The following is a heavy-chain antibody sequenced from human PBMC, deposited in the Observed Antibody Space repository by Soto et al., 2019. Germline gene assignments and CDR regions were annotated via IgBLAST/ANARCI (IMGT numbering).Heavy chain of an antibody. Sequence: PVGSLRLSCASSVFTFSSYAMHCVRHSPGKWLEWVAVISYDGSIKYYADSEKGRFTISRDNSKNTLSRQMKSRRAEDTAVYYCARGNSGDNHLYFDYWGPGTLFTVSS. CDR1: VFTFSSYA. J-gene: IGHJ4*02. D-gene: IGHD1-26*01. V-gene: IGHV3-30-3*01. CDR2: ISYDGSIK. CDR3: ARGNSGDNHLYFDY.